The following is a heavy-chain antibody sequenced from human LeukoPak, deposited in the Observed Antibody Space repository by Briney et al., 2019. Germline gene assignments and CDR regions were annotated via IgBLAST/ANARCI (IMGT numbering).Heavy chain of an antibody. V-gene: IGHV1-69*06. CDR2: IIPIFGTA. CDR1: GGTFSSYA. CDR3: ARDPWATYSDYDSSY. Sequence: EASVKVSCKASGGTFSSYAISWVRQAPGQGLEWMGGIIPIFGTANYAQKFQGRVTITADKSTSTAYMELSSLRPEDTAVYYCARDPWATYSDYDSSYWGQGTLVTVSS. J-gene: IGHJ4*02. D-gene: IGHD5-12*01.